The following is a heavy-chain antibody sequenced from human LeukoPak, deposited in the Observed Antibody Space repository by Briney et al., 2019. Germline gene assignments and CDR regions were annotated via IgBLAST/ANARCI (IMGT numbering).Heavy chain of an antibody. CDR1: GYTFTSYA. D-gene: IGHD1-26*01. CDR3: ARTVPSGSYYFGY. J-gene: IGHJ4*02. V-gene: IGHV7-4-1*02. Sequence: ASVRVSCTAPGYTFTSYAMNWVRQAPGQGLEWMGWINTNTGNPTYAQGFTGRFVFSLDTSVSTAYLQISSLKAEDTAVYYCARTVPSGSYYFGYWGQGTLVTVSS. CDR2: INTNTGNP.